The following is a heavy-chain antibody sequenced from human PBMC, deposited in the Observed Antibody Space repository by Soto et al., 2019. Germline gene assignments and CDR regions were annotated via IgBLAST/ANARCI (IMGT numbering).Heavy chain of an antibody. Sequence: QVQLVQSGAEVKKPGASVKVSCKASGYTFTSYDINWVRQATGQGLEWMGWMNPNSGNTGYAQRFQGRVTMTTNTAISTAYMELNSLRSEYTAVCYCARELTSRAVDYWGQGTLVTVSS. D-gene: IGHD3-16*01. J-gene: IGHJ4*02. CDR2: MNPNSGNT. CDR3: ARELTSRAVDY. CDR1: GYTFTSYD. V-gene: IGHV1-8*01.